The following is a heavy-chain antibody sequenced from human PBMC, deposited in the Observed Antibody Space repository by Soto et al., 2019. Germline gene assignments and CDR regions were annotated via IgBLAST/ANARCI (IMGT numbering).Heavy chain of an antibody. J-gene: IGHJ6*02. CDR1: GGSFSKYG. V-gene: IGHV1-69*01. CDR2: IIPMFGIG. CDR3: AGGYRENDCYGMDV. Sequence: QVQLVQSGAEVKMPGSSVRVSCKASGGSFSKYGISWVRQAPGQGLEWMGGIIPMFGIGNYAETFLGRVTMTAAESTSNSHMELISLRSEDTAVYVCAGGYRENDCYGMDVWGQGTTVTVSS. D-gene: IGHD1-1*01.